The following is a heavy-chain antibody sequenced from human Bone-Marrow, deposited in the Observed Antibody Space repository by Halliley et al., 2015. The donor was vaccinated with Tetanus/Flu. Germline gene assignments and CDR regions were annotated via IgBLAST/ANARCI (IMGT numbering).Heavy chain of an antibody. D-gene: IGHD1-26*01. CDR2: IRSKSHGGAT. J-gene: IGHJ4*02. CDR3: LTSGRYSELEY. V-gene: IGHV3-49*04. Sequence: SLRLSCTASGFDFDNSAMNWVRQAPGRGLEWVGLIRSKSHGGATEYAASVKGRFKISRGDSKGMVFLQVNTLKIEDTGVYYCLTSGRYSELEYWGQGTLVTVSS. CDR1: GFDFDNSA.